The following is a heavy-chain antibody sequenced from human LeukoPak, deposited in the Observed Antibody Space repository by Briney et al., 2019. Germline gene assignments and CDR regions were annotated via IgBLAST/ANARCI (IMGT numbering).Heavy chain of an antibody. CDR3: ARILKYQLLSPPYYYYMDV. CDR2: IYPRDSNT. Sequence: GESLKISCKGSGYGSGYSFTSHWIAWVRQMPGKGLEWMGIIYPRDSNTIYSPSFQGQVTISADKSISTAYLQWSSLKASDTAMYYCARILKYQLLSPPYYYYMDVWGKGTTVTISS. J-gene: IGHJ6*03. V-gene: IGHV5-51*01. D-gene: IGHD2-2*01. CDR1: GYSFTSHW.